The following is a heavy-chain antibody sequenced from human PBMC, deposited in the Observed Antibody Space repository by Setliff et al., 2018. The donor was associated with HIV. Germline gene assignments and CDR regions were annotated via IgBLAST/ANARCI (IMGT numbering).Heavy chain of an antibody. Sequence: LSLTCAASGFTFRNYWMHWVRQAPGKGLVWVSRIDGDRSDISYADSVKGRFTISRDNSKNTVYLQMNSLRAEDTAEYYCAKELAASGLGYFDSWGRGILVTVSS. D-gene: IGHD3-22*01. CDR3: AKELAASGLGYFDS. J-gene: IGHJ4*02. V-gene: IGHV3-74*01. CDR1: GFTFRNYW. CDR2: IDGDRSDI.